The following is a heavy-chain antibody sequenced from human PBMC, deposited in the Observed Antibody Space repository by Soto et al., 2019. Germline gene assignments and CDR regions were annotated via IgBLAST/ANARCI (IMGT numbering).Heavy chain of an antibody. J-gene: IGHJ4*02. CDR3: ALSIAARRAFDY. D-gene: IGHD6-6*01. Sequence: GASVKVSCKASGYTFTGYYMHWVRQAPGQGLEWMGWINPNSGGTNYAQKFQGWVTMTRETSISTAYMELSRLRSDDTAVYYCALSIAARRAFDYWGQGTLVTVSS. CDR1: GYTFTGYY. CDR2: INPNSGGT. V-gene: IGHV1-2*04.